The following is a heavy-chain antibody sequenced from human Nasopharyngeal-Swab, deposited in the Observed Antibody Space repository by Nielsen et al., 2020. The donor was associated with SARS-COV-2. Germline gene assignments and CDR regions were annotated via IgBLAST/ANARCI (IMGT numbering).Heavy chain of an antibody. J-gene: IGHJ4*02. CDR2: IYYSGST. CDR3: ARGASFPYYFDY. V-gene: IGHV4-31*03. Sequence: SETLSLTCTVSGGSISSGGYYWSWIRQHPGKGLEWIGYIYYSGSTYYNPSLKSRVTISVDTSKNQFSLKPSSVTAADTAVYYCARGASFPYYFDYWGQGTLVTVSS. CDR1: GGSISSGGYY. D-gene: IGHD1-26*01.